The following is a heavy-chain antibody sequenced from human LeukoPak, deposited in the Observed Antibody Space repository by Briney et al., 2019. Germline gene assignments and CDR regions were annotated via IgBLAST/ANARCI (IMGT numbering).Heavy chain of an antibody. CDR1: GFTFSNYN. V-gene: IGHV3-21*01. CDR2: ISRRNTYI. Sequence: GGSLRLSCAASGFTFSNYNIIWIRQSPGKGLEWISSISRRNTYIFYADSLKGRFTISRDNAENSLFLQINSLTADDTSVYYCARSLRVRGVQEYMDVWGKGTTVTISS. D-gene: IGHD3-10*01. J-gene: IGHJ6*03. CDR3: ARSLRVRGVQEYMDV.